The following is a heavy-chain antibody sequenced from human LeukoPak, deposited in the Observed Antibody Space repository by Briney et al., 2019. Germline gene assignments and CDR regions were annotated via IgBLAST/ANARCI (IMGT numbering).Heavy chain of an antibody. V-gene: IGHV4-34*01. CDR2: INHSGST. J-gene: IGHJ3*02. D-gene: IGHD3-9*01. Sequence: PSETLSLTCAVYGGSFSGYYWSWIRQPPGKGLEWIGEINHSGSTNYNPSLKSRVTISVDTSKNQFSLKLSSVTAADTAVHYCARVRYFNGAFDIWGQGTMVTVSS. CDR1: GGSFSGYY. CDR3: ARVRYFNGAFDI.